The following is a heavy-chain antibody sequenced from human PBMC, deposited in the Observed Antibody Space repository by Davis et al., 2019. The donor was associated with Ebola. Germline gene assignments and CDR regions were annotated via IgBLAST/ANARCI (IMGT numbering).Heavy chain of an antibody. D-gene: IGHD2-2*01. J-gene: IGHJ4*02. Sequence: AASVKVSCKASGYTFISFDINWVRQATGQGLEWIGWMNPNRGDTGYAQKFQGRVTMTRNTAMNTAYMELSGLTSEDTAVYYCATRYQLLDNWGQGTLVTVSS. V-gene: IGHV1-8*01. CDR2: MNPNRGDT. CDR1: GYTFISFD. CDR3: ATRYQLLDN.